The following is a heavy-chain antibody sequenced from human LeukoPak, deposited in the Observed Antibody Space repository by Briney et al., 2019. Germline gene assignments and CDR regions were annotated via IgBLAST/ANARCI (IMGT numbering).Heavy chain of an antibody. Sequence: PSETLSLTCTVSGGSISSYYWSWIRQPAGKGLEWIGRIYTSGSTNYNPSLKSRVTMSVDTSKNQFSLKLSSVTAADTAVYYCVRDRSEVMVRGVIILGPPHNWFDPWGQGTLVTVSS. CDR1: GGSISSYY. D-gene: IGHD3-10*01. J-gene: IGHJ5*02. CDR3: VRDRSEVMVRGVIILGPPHNWFDP. V-gene: IGHV4-4*07. CDR2: IYTSGST.